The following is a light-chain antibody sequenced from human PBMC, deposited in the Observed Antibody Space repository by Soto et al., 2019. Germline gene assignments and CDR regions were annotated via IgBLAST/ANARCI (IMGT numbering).Light chain of an antibody. CDR3: QQSYSTPT. CDR2: AAS. Sequence: DIQMTQSPSSLSASVGDRVTITCRASQSISSYLNWYQQKPGKAPKLLIYAASSLQSGVPSRFSGSGSGTDLTLTISSLQPEDFATYYCQQSYSTPTFGQATKLEIK. J-gene: IGKJ2*01. CDR1: QSISSY. V-gene: IGKV1-39*01.